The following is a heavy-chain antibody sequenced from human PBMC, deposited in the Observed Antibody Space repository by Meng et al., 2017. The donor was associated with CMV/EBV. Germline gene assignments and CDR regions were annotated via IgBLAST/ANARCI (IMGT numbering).Heavy chain of an antibody. CDR2: MNPNSGNT. CDR1: GYTFTSYG. CDR3: ARGLGYCSSTSCYGRFDP. Sequence: ASVKVSCKASGYTFTSYGISWVRQATGQGLEWMGWMNPNSGNTGYAQKFQGRVTITRNTSISTAYMELSSLRSEDTAVYYCARGLGYCSSTSCYGRFDPWGQGTLVTVS. J-gene: IGHJ5*02. V-gene: IGHV1-8*03. D-gene: IGHD2-2*01.